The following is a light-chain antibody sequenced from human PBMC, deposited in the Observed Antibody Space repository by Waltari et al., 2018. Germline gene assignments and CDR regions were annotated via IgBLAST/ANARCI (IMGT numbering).Light chain of an antibody. CDR1: SGSVFATNF. V-gene: IGLV8-61*01. J-gene: IGLJ2*01. CDR3: ALYVHSGLWI. Sequence: QTVVTQEPSFSVSPGGTVTLTCGFNSGSVFATNFPRWYQQTPGQPPRALMYYIDSRTSGVPNRFSGSIIGDKAALTITGAQADDESDYYCALYVHSGLWIFGGGTRLTVL. CDR2: YID.